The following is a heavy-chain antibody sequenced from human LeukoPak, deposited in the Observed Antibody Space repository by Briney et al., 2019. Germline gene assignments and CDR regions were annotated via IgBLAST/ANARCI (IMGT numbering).Heavy chain of an antibody. CDR3: AKDRDGSGSYPDDY. D-gene: IGHD3-10*01. V-gene: IGHV3-23*01. J-gene: IGHJ4*02. CDR2: ISGSGGSP. CDR1: GFTFSSYG. Sequence: PGGSLRLSCAASGFTFSSYGMSWVRQAPGKGLEWVSTISGSGGSPYYADSVKGRFTISRDNSKNTLYLQMNSLRAEDTAVYYCAKDRDGSGSYPDDYWGQGTLVTVSS.